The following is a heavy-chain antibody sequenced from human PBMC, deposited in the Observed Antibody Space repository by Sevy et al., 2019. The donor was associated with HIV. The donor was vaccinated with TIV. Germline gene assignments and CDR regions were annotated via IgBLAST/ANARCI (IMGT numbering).Heavy chain of an antibody. D-gene: IGHD2-2*01. CDR1: GFTFDDYA. V-gene: IGHV3-9*01. Sequence: SLRLSCAASGFTFDDYAMHWVRQAPGKGLEWVSGISWNSGSIGYADSVKGRFTISRDNAKNSLYLQMNSLRAEDTALYYCAKGGYCSSTSCLNFGMDVWGQGTTVTVSS. CDR2: ISWNSGSI. J-gene: IGHJ6*02. CDR3: AKGGYCSSTSCLNFGMDV.